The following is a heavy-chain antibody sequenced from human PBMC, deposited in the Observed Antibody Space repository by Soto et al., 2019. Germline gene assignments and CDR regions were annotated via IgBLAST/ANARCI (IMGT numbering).Heavy chain of an antibody. CDR2: LSGSGTST. V-gene: IGHV3-23*01. CDR1: GFSFVNYA. CDR3: AKATTNGGWFNPFDS. Sequence: EVQLLESGGGLVQPGGSLRLSCAASGFSFVNYAMNWVRQAPGKGLEWVSSLSGSGTSTYYADSVKGRFTISRDNSRDTLILQMNSLTADDTAVYYCAKATTNGGWFNPFDSWGQGALVTVSS. J-gene: IGHJ4*02. D-gene: IGHD6-19*01.